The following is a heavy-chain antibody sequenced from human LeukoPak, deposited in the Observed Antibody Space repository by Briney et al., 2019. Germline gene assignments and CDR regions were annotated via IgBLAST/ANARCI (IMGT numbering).Heavy chain of an antibody. J-gene: IGHJ4*02. D-gene: IGHD7-27*01. CDR3: AKVKWGSFDY. V-gene: IGHV3-23*01. Sequence: GGSLRLSCAASGFTFSSYAMSWVRQAPGKGLEWVSAISGSGGSTCYADSVKGRFTISRGNSKNTLYLQMNSLRAEDTAVYYCAKVKWGSFDYWGRGTLVTVSS. CDR2: ISGSGGST. CDR1: GFTFSSYA.